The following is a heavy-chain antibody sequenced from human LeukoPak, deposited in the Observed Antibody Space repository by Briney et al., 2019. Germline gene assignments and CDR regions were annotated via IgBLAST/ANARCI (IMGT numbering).Heavy chain of an antibody. J-gene: IGHJ5*02. CDR2: IDNDGNGA. CDR1: GFTFSDYW. Sequence: GGSLRLSCAASGFTFSDYWMHWVRQAPGKGLMWVSRIDNDGNGATYAGSVKGRFTVSRDNAKNTLYLQMNNLRGEDTAVYYCARDRPHNWFDPWGQGTLVTVSS. CDR3: ARDRPHNWFDP. V-gene: IGHV3-74*03.